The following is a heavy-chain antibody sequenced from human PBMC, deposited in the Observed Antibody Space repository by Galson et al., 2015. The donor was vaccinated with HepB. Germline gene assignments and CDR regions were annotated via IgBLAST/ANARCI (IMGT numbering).Heavy chain of an antibody. CDR3: ARNAVGGEIVVVSAGIENAWFDP. CDR1: GFTFSSYS. D-gene: IGHD2-2*02. Sequence: SLRLSCAASGFTFSSYSMNWVRQAPGKGLEWVSSISSSSSYIYYADSVKGRFTISRDNAKNSLYLQMNSLRAEDTAVYYCARNAVGGEIVVVSAGIENAWFDPWGQGTLVTVSS. J-gene: IGHJ5*02. V-gene: IGHV3-21*01. CDR2: ISSSSSYI.